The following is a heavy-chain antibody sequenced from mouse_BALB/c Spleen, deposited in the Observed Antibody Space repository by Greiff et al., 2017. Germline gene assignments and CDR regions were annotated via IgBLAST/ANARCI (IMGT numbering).Heavy chain of an antibody. D-gene: IGHD1-1*01. V-gene: IGHV5-15*02. Sequence: EVQLVESGGGLVQPGGSRKLSCAASGFTFSDYGMAWVRQAPGKGPEWVAFISNLAYSIYYADTLTGRFTISRENAKNTQYLEMSSLRSEDTAMYYCAREQSYGAMDYWGQGTSVTVSS. CDR1: GFTFSDYG. J-gene: IGHJ4*01. CDR2: ISNLAYSI. CDR3: AREQSYGAMDY.